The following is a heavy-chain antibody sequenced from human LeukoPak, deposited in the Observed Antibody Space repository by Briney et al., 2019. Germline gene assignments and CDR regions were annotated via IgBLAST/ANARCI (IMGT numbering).Heavy chain of an antibody. V-gene: IGHV3-30*02. CDR1: GFNFRGYA. J-gene: IGHJ6*02. CDR2: IRSNGNEK. Sequence: TGGSLRLSCAASGFNFRGYAMHWVRQAPGKGLEWVALIRSNGNEKFYLDAVQGRFTISRDNSKNTLFLQMSSLRPEDTAVYYCAKDRDGSGSFKKRMDVWGQGTTVSVS. D-gene: IGHD3-10*01. CDR3: AKDRDGSGSFKKRMDV.